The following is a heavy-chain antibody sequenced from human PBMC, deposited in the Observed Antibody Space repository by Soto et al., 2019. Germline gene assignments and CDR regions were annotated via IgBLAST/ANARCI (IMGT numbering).Heavy chain of an antibody. D-gene: IGHD6-13*01. CDR3: AKESGASAGTVEY. V-gene: IGHV4-4*07. J-gene: IGHJ4*02. CDR1: AASICNSY. Sequence: QVQLQESGPGLVKPSETLSLTCTVSAASICNSYWSWIRQPAGKGLEWIGRIYASRDTNYNPSLMSRVTMSIDTSRKQFYLKVTSVTAADTAIYYCAKESGASAGTVEYWGQGILVTVSS. CDR2: IYASRDT.